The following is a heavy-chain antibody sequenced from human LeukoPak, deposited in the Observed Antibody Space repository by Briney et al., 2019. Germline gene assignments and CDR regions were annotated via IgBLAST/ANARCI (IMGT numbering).Heavy chain of an antibody. J-gene: IGHJ4*02. CDR1: GFPFSDYY. CDR3: ARGGYSLEGDFDY. CDR2: ISSSGSTI. V-gene: IGHV3-11*04. D-gene: IGHD5-18*01. Sequence: GGSLRLSCSASGFPFSDYYMSWIRQAPGKGLEWVSYISSSGSTIYYADSVKGRLTISRDNAKNSLYLQMNSLRAEDTAVYYCARGGYSLEGDFDYWGQGTLVTVSS.